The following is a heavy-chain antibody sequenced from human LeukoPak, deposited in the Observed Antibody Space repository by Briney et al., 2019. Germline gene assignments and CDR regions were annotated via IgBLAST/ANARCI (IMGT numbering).Heavy chain of an antibody. CDR2: IIPILGIA. D-gene: IGHD2-8*01. J-gene: IGHJ5*02. CDR1: GGTFSSYA. V-gene: IGHV1-69*04. Sequence: GGSLRLSCAASGGTFSSYAISWVRQAPGQGLEWMGRIIPILGIANYAQKFQGRVTITADKSTSTAYMELSSLRSEDTAVYYCASRYCTNGVCVGGNWFDPWGQGTLVTVSS. CDR3: ASRYCTNGVCVGGNWFDP.